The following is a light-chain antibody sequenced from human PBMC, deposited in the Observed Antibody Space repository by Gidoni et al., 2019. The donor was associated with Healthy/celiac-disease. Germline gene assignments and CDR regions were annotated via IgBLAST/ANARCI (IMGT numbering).Light chain of an antibody. J-gene: IGLJ3*02. CDR2: SNN. CDR1: RSNIGSNT. CDR3: AAWDDSPV. V-gene: IGLV1-44*01. Sequence: QSVLTQPPSASGTPGQRVTISCSGSRSNIGSNTVNWYQQLPGTAPKLLIYSNNQRPSGVPDRFSGSKSGTSASLAISGLQSEDEADYYCAAWDDSPVFGGGTKLTVL.